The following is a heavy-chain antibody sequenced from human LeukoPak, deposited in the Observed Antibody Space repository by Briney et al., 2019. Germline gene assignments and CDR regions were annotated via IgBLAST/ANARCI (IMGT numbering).Heavy chain of an antibody. CDR3: AKATCGFGELFGH. Sequence: GGSLRLSCAASGFTFSSYAMSWVRHAPGKGLEWVSAISGSGGSKYYADTLKGRFTISRDNSKNTLYLQMNSVKAEDTALYYCAKATCGFGELFGHWGQGTLVTVSS. J-gene: IGHJ5*02. V-gene: IGHV3-23*01. CDR2: ISGSGGSK. D-gene: IGHD3-10*01. CDR1: GFTFSSYA.